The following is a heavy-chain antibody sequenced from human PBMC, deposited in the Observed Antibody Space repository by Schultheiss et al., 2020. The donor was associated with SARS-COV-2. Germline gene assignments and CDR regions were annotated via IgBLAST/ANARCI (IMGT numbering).Heavy chain of an antibody. CDR2: INAGNGNT. V-gene: IGHV1-18*01. J-gene: IGHJ4*02. Sequence: ASVKVSCKASGYTFTSYGISWVRQAPGQGLEWMGWINAGNGNTKYSQKFQGRVTMTRDTSASTAYMELSSLRSEDTAVYYCARDLPWLRPFYYWGQGTLVTVSS. CDR1: GYTFTSYG. D-gene: IGHD5-12*01. CDR3: ARDLPWLRPFYY.